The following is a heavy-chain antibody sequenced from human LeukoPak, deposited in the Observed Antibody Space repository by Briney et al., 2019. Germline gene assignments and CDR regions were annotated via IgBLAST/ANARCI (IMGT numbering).Heavy chain of an antibody. Sequence: GGSPRLSCAASGFTFDDYGMSWVRQAPGKGLEWVSGINWNGGSTGYADSVKGRFTISRDNAKNSLYLQMNSLRAEDTALYYCARVMDFDWLLHIDYWGQGTLVTVSS. V-gene: IGHV3-20*04. CDR1: GFTFDDYG. CDR2: INWNGGST. J-gene: IGHJ4*02. CDR3: ARVMDFDWLLHIDY. D-gene: IGHD3-9*01.